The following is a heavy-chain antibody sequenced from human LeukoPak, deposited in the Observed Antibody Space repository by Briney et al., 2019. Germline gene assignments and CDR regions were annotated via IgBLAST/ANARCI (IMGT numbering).Heavy chain of an antibody. Sequence: SETLSLTCTVSGYSITTNYYWAWIRQSPGTGLEWIGSVYHNGETYYNPSLKSRVIISVDTSKNEFSLRLTSVTAADTAVYYCVTPRSWELSDMAVWGKGTTVIVSS. V-gene: IGHV4-38-2*02. CDR3: VTPRSWELSDMAV. D-gene: IGHD1-26*01. CDR1: GYSITTNYY. J-gene: IGHJ6*03. CDR2: VYHNGET.